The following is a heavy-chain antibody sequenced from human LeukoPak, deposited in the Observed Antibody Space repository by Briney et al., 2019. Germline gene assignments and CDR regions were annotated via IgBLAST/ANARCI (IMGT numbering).Heavy chain of an antibody. Sequence: GASVKVSCKASGYTFTGYYMHWVRQAPGQGPEWMGRINPNSGGTNYAQKFQGRVTMTRDTSISTAYMELSRLRSDDTAVYYCARDALYYYDSSGYDSDYGMDVWGQGTTVTVSS. CDR3: ARDALYYYDSSGYDSDYGMDV. CDR1: GYTFTGYY. D-gene: IGHD3-22*01. CDR2: INPNSGGT. J-gene: IGHJ6*02. V-gene: IGHV1-2*06.